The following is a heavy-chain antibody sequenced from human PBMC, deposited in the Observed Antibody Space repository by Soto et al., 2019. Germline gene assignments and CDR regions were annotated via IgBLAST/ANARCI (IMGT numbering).Heavy chain of an antibody. D-gene: IGHD3-10*01. Sequence: HPGGSLRLSCATSGLNFNGYTMSWFRQAPGQGLEWVSGIAEAGSSTYYADSVKGRFTISRDNSENTLYVEMNNMRAEDTAIYYCAKPVYGSGSSDYWGQGTLVTVSS. CDR2: IAEAGSST. CDR3: AKPVYGSGSSDY. J-gene: IGHJ4*02. CDR1: GLNFNGYT. V-gene: IGHV3-23*01.